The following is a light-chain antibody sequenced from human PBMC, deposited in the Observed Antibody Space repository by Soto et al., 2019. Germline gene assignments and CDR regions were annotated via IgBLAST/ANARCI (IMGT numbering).Light chain of an antibody. Sequence: EIVLTQSPGTLSLSPGARATLSCRASQSVSSGFLAWYQKTTVPAPRRPGYGASNRATGSQDRFRGSGYGPDFTLTISRLEPEDFEVDYCQQRSNWPPTTFGPGTKVEIK. V-gene: IGKV3D-20*02. CDR2: GAS. CDR1: QSVSSGF. CDR3: QQRSNWPPTT. J-gene: IGKJ3*01.